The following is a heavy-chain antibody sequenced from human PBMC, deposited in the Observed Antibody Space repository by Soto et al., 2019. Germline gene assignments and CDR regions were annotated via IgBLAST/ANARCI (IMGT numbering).Heavy chain of an antibody. V-gene: IGHV4-34*01. D-gene: IGHD2-2*01. Sequence: TLSLTCAVYGGSFSGYYWSWIRQPPGKGLEWIGEINHSRSTNYNPSLKILVTISVDTSKNQFSLKLSSVTAADTAVYYCARGKRGRYCSSTSCLNYYYYYMDVWGKGTTVTVSS. CDR3: ARGKRGRYCSSTSCLNYYYYYMDV. J-gene: IGHJ6*03. CDR2: INHSRST. CDR1: GGSFSGYY.